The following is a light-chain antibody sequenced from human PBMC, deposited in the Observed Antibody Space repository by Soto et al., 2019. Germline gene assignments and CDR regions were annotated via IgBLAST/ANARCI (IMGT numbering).Light chain of an antibody. J-gene: IGKJ1*01. CDR1: QSVSSSY. CDR3: QQYDTSPET. CDR2: GTS. V-gene: IGKV3-20*01. Sequence: EIVLTQSPGTLSLSPGERATLSCRASQSVSSSYLAWYQHKPGQAPRLLMYGTSSRATGIPDRFSGSGSGTDFTLTISRLEPGDFAVYYCQQYDTSPETFGQGTKGEIK.